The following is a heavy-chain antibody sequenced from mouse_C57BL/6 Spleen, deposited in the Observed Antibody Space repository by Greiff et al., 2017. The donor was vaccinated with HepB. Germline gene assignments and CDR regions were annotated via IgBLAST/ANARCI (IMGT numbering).Heavy chain of an antibody. CDR1: GYTFTEYT. V-gene: IGHV1-62-2*01. CDR2: FYPGSGSI. J-gene: IGHJ3*01. CDR3: ARHEDQDGYYEEAAWFAY. Sequence: VQLQQSGAELVKPGASVKLSCKASGYTFTEYTIHWVKQRSGQGLEWIGWFYPGSGSIKYNEKFKDKATLTADKSSSTVYMELSSLTSEDSAVYFCARHEDQDGYYEEAAWFAYWGQGTLVTVSA. D-gene: IGHD2-3*01.